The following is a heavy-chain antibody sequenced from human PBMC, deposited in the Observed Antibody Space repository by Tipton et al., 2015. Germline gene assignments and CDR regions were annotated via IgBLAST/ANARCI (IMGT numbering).Heavy chain of an antibody. CDR2: IHFSGST. CDR3: ARYYLRSGAFDS. J-gene: IGHJ4*02. D-gene: IGHD3-3*01. Sequence: TLSLTCTISGGSITNDYWSWIRQPPERRLEWLGYIHFSGSTNYNPSLKSRATISVDTSKNQFSLNLTSVTAADTAVYYCARYYLRSGAFDSWAQGVLVTVSS. CDR1: GGSITNDY. V-gene: IGHV4-59*07.